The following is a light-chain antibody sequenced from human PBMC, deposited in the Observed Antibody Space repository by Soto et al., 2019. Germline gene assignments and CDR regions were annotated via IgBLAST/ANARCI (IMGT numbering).Light chain of an antibody. Sequence: DIQMTQSPSSLSASVGDRVTITCRASQTISFYLNWYQQKPGKAPKLLIYAASNLQSGDPSRFSASGSGTEFTLTLNSLQPEDFATYYCQQAYSTPWTSGQGTKVEIK. J-gene: IGKJ1*01. CDR2: AAS. CDR3: QQAYSTPWT. CDR1: QTISFY. V-gene: IGKV1-39*01.